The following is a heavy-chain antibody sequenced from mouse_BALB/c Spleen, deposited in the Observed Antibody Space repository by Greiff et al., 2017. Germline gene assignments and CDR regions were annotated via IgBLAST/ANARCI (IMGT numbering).Heavy chain of an antibody. CDR3: ARDRYGNCAMDY. V-gene: IGHV5-4*02. D-gene: IGHD2-10*02. CDR1: GFTFSDYY. J-gene: IGHJ4*01. Sequence: EVQLVESGGGLVKPGGSLKLSCAASGFTFSDYYMYWVRQTPEKRLEWVATISDGGSYTYYPDSVKGRFTISRDNAKNNLYLQMSSLKSEDTAMYYCARDRYGNCAMDYWGQGTSVTVSS. CDR2: ISDGGSYT.